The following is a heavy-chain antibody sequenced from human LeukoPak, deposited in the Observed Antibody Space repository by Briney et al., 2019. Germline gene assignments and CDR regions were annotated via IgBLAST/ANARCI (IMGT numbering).Heavy chain of an antibody. CDR3: AKIPTIYYYYTDV. Sequence: GGSLRLSCTASGFTFGDYAMSWVRQAPGKGLEWVSAISGSGGSTYYADSVKGRFTISRDNSKNTLYLQMNSLRAEDTALYYCAKIPTIYYYYTDVWGKGTTVTVSS. CDR2: ISGSGGST. CDR1: GFTFGDYA. V-gene: IGHV3-23*01. J-gene: IGHJ6*03. D-gene: IGHD1-26*01.